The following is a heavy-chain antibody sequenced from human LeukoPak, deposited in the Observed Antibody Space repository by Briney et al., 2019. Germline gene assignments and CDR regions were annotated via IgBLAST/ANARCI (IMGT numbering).Heavy chain of an antibody. V-gene: IGHV3-30*18. CDR3: AKGVEMNYYYGMDV. D-gene: IGHD1-1*01. CDR2: ISYDGSNK. J-gene: IGHJ6*02. Sequence: GGSLRLSCAASGFTFSRYGMHWVRQAPGKGLEWVAVISYDGSNKYYTDSVKGRFTISRDNSKNTLYLQMNSLRAEDTAVYYCAKGVEMNYYYGMDVWGQGTTVTISS. CDR1: GFTFSRYG.